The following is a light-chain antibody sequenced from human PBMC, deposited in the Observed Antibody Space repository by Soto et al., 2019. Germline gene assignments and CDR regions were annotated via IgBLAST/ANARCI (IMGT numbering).Light chain of an antibody. Sequence: QSALTQPPSVSAAPGQKVTISCSGSSSNIGNNYVSWYQQLPGTAPNLLIYENNKRPSGIPDRFSGSKSGTSATLGISGLQTGDEANYYCGTWDYSLSAVVFGGGTQLTVL. J-gene: IGLJ2*01. V-gene: IGLV1-51*02. CDR2: ENN. CDR3: GTWDYSLSAVV. CDR1: SSNIGNNY.